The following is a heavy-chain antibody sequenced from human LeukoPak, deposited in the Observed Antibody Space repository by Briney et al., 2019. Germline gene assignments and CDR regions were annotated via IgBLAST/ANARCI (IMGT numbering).Heavy chain of an antibody. J-gene: IGHJ6*03. CDR3: AKESGSSPFYYYYMDV. D-gene: IGHD6-6*01. CDR2: ISGSGGST. CDR1: GFTFSSYA. V-gene: IGHV3-23*01. Sequence: GGSLRLSCAASGFTFSSYAMSWVRQAPGKGLEWVSAISGSGGSTYYADSVKGRFTISRDNSKNTLYLQMNSLRAEDTAVYYCAKESGSSPFYYYYMDVWGKGTTVTVSS.